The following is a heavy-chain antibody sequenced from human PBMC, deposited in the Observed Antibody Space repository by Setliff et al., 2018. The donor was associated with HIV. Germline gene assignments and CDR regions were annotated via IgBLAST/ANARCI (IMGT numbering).Heavy chain of an antibody. CDR2: IIPMFRSA. V-gene: IGHV1-69*13. CDR1: GDTFSSYA. CDR3: AARLSGYTSYYFDQ. J-gene: IGHJ4*02. D-gene: IGHD5-12*01. Sequence: GASVKVSCKASGDTFSSYAISWVRQAPGQGLEWMGVIIPMFRSANYAQNFQGRVTITADESTSTAYMEPSSLRSEDTAVYYCAARLSGYTSYYFDQWGQGTLVTVSS.